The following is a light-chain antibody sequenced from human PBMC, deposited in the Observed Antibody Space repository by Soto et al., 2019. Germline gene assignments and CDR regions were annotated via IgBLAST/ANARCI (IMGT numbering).Light chain of an antibody. V-gene: IGLV2-14*02. Sequence: QSALTQPASVSGSPGQSITISCTGTSSDVGAYNLVSWYQQHPGRAPKLFIFDVSDRPSGVSDRFSGSKSGNTASLTISGLQAEDEASYYCSSYTNTSTLVFGEGTKLTVL. CDR3: SSYTNTSTLV. J-gene: IGLJ3*02. CDR2: DVS. CDR1: SSDVGAYNL.